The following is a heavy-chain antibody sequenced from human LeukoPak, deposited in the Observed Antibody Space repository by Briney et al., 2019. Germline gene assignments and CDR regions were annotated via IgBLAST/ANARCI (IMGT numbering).Heavy chain of an antibody. CDR3: ARRYCGGGSCYSRWYFDF. Sequence: TGGSLRLSCAASGFTFSSYAMSWVRQAPGKGLEWVSAISGSGGSTYYADSVKGRFTISRDNSKNTLYLQMNSLRAEDTAVYYCARRYCGGGSCYSRWYFDFGGQGTLVTVSS. CDR2: ISGSGGST. J-gene: IGHJ4*02. V-gene: IGHV3-23*01. CDR1: GFTFSSYA. D-gene: IGHD2-15*01.